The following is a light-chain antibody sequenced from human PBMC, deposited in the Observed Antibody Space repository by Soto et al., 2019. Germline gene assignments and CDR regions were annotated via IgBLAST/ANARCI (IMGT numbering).Light chain of an antibody. CDR1: SSNIGNYY. CDR2: SNI. J-gene: IGLJ3*02. V-gene: IGLV1-47*02. Sequence: QSVLTQPPSASGTPGQRVTISCSGSSSNIGNYYVCWYQHLPGTAPRLLMYSNIQRPSGVPDRFSGSKSGASASLAISGLRPEDEADYYCAAWDDSLSGVVFGGGTQLTVL. CDR3: AAWDDSLSGVV.